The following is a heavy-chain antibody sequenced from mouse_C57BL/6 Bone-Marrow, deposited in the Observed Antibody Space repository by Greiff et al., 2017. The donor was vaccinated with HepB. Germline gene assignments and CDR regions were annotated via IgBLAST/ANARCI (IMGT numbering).Heavy chain of an antibody. Sequence: EVHLVESGGGLVKPGGSLKLSCAASGFTFSDYGMHWVRQAPEKGLEWVAYISSGSSTIYYADTVKGRFTISRDNAKNTLFLQMTSLRSEDTAMYYCARTGITTVVGHFDYWGQGTTLTVSS. D-gene: IGHD1-1*01. CDR1: GFTFSDYG. CDR2: ISSGSSTI. CDR3: ARTGITTVVGHFDY. V-gene: IGHV5-17*01. J-gene: IGHJ2*01.